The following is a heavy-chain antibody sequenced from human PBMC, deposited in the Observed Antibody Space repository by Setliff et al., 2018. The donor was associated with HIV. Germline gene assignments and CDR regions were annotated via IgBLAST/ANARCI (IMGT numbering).Heavy chain of an antibody. D-gene: IGHD5-12*01. Sequence: SLTCTVSGGSITSGNYFWTWIRQPAGKGLEWIGHIYTDGSTNYNPSFRSRVTISVDSSKNQFSLKLSSVTAADTAVYYCARDARWLQFPYFDYWGQGTLVTVSS. CDR3: ARDARWLQFPYFDY. CDR1: GGSITSGNYF. V-gene: IGHV4-61*09. CDR2: IYTDGST. J-gene: IGHJ4*01.